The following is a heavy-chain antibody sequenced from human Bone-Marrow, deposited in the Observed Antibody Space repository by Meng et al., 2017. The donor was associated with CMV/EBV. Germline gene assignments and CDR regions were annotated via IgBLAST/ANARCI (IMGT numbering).Heavy chain of an antibody. D-gene: IGHD3-10*01. CDR3: ARDNFGGAFDY. J-gene: IGHJ4*02. CDR1: GFTFSRYA. CDR2: IPYDGSKK. Sequence: LSCAASGFTFSRYAMSWVRQAPGKGLEWVAVIPYDGSKKYYPDSVKGRFSISRDNSKNTLYLQMNSLRAEDTAVYYCARDNFGGAFDYWGQGTLVTVSS. V-gene: IGHV3-30-3*01.